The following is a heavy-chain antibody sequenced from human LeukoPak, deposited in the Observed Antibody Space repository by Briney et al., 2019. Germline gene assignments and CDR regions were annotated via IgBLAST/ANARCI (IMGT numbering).Heavy chain of an antibody. Sequence: ASVKVSCKVPGYTLTELSMHWVRQAPGKGLEWMGGFDPEDDETIYAQKFQGRVTMTEDTSTDTAYMELRSLRFEDTAVYYCAIAGVVVPATVEPWGQGTLVTVSS. CDR3: AIAGVVVPATVEP. CDR2: FDPEDDET. CDR1: GYTLTELS. D-gene: IGHD2-2*01. V-gene: IGHV1-24*01. J-gene: IGHJ5*02.